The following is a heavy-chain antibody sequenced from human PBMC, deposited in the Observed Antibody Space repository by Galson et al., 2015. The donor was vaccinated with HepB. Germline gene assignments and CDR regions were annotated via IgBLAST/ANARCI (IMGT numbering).Heavy chain of an antibody. Sequence: CAISGDSVSSNSAAWNRIRQSPSRGLEWLGRTYYRSKWYNDYAVSVKSRITINPDTSKNQFSLKLSSVTAADTAVYYCAREGTIGDSSDPSGFDYWGQGTLVTVSS. CDR2: TYYRSKWYN. J-gene: IGHJ4*02. CDR3: AREGTIGDSSDPSGFDY. V-gene: IGHV6-1*01. CDR1: GDSVSSNSAA. D-gene: IGHD3-22*01.